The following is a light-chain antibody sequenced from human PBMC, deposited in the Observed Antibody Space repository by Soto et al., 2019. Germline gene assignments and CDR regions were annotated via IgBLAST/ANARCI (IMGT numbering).Light chain of an antibody. V-gene: IGKV3-20*01. J-gene: IGKJ3*01. CDR3: QQYGSSPPT. Sequence: EIVLTQSPGTLSLSPGERATLSCRASQSVSSSYLAWYQQKPGQAPRLLIYGASGRATGIPDRFSGSGSGTDFTLTLSRLEPEDFAVYYCQQYGSSPPTFGPGTKVDIK. CDR1: QSVSSSY. CDR2: GAS.